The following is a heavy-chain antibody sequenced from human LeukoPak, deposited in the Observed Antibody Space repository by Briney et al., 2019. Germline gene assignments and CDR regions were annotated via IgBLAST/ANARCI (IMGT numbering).Heavy chain of an antibody. CDR3: ARSDYGDYIFDY. CDR2: IHYSGST. Sequence: SETLSLTCTVSGGSISSYYWSWIRQPPGKGLEWIGYIHYSGSTNYNPSLKSRVTISVDTSKNQFSLKLSSVTAADTAVYYCARSDYGDYIFDYWGQGTLVTVSS. CDR1: GGSISSYY. D-gene: IGHD4-17*01. V-gene: IGHV4-59*01. J-gene: IGHJ4*02.